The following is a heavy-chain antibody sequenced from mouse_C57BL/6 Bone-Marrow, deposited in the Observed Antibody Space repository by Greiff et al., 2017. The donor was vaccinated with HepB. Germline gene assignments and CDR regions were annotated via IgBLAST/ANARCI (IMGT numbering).Heavy chain of an antibody. CDR3: ARPPPYAMDY. Sequence: VQLQESGAELARPGASVKLSCKASGYTFTSYGISWVKQRTGQGLEWIGEIYPRSGNTYYNEKFKGKATLTADKSSSTAYMELRSLTSEDSAVYFCARPPPYAMDYWGQGTSVTVSS. J-gene: IGHJ4*01. CDR1: GYTFTSYG. V-gene: IGHV1-81*01. CDR2: IYPRSGNT.